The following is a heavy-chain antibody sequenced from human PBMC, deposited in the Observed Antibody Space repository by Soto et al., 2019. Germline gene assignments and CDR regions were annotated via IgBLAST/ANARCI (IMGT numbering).Heavy chain of an antibody. J-gene: IGHJ4*02. Sequence: QVQLVESGGGVVQPGRSLRLSCAASGFTFSDYAMHWVRQAPGMGLQWVASIWSDGSRKDYVDSVRGRFTVSRDNSTKTLFLQMTSLCAGDTAIYYCARQIVPTFRGGDLASGGRGTLVVVSA. D-gene: IGHD3-22*01. CDR2: IWSDGSRK. CDR3: ARQIVPTFRGGDLAS. CDR1: GFTFSDYA. V-gene: IGHV3-33*01.